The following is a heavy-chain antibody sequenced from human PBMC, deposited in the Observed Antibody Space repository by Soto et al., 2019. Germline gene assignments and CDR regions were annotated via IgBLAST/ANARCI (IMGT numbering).Heavy chain of an antibody. J-gene: IGHJ4*02. CDR1: GFNFYRYA. CDR2: IGIKGGST. V-gene: IGHV3-23*01. Sequence: HPGGSLRLSCAASGFNFYRYAMNWVRQVPGKGLEWVSSIGIKGGSTDYADSVKGRFTISRDNSKNTLYLQMNSLRAEDTAEYFCAKAGDDFWSDYLYYFDHWGQGTLVTVSS. CDR3: AKAGDDFWSDYLYYFDH. D-gene: IGHD3-3*01.